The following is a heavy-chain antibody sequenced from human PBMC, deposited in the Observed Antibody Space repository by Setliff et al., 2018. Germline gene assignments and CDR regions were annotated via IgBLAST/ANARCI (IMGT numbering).Heavy chain of an antibody. D-gene: IGHD3-3*01. J-gene: IGHJ4*02. V-gene: IGHV4-61*09. CDR1: GASIRQTSYF. CDR3: TRLYYTSRALYFDI. Sequence: SETLSLTCAVSGASIRQTSYFWTWVRQPAGKGLEWIGHIYITGNPNVNPSLKSRVAMSLDDSGNQFSLNLQSVTAADTAVYYCTRLYYTSRALYFDIWGQGHPGTVSS. CDR2: IYITGNP.